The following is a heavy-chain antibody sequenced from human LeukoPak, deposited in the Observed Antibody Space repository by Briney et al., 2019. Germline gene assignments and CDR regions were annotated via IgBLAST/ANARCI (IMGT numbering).Heavy chain of an antibody. CDR2: IRGGADDT. CDR3: ATSGFSGYDHPS. Sequence: GGSLRLSCAASGFTFRSYSMAWVRLAPGKGLEWVSVIRGGADDTSYADSVKGRFTISRDNSKNTLFLQMDGLRVEDTAVYYCATSGFSGYDHPSWGQGTLVTVSS. D-gene: IGHD5-12*01. V-gene: IGHV3-23*01. J-gene: IGHJ5*02. CDR1: GFTFRSYS.